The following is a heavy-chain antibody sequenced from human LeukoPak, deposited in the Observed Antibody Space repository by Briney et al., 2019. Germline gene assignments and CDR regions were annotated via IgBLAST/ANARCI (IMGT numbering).Heavy chain of an antibody. CDR3: AKQSGYDPYYYYYYYMDV. V-gene: IGHV4-39*07. Sequence: SETLSLTCTVSGGSISSSSYYWGWIRQPPGKGLEWIGSIYYSGSTYYNPSLKSRATISVDTSKNQFSLKLSSVTAADTAVYYCAKQSGYDPYYYYYYYMDVWGKGTTVTVSS. D-gene: IGHD5-12*01. CDR1: GGSISSSSYY. CDR2: IYYSGST. J-gene: IGHJ6*03.